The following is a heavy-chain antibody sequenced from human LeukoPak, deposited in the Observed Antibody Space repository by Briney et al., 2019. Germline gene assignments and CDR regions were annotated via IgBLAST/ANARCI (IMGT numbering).Heavy chain of an antibody. CDR2: IYYSGST. Sequence: SETLSLTCTVSGGSISSYYWSWIRQSPGKGLEWIGYIYYSGSTNYNPSLRSRVTMSVDTSRNQFSLNLTSVTAADTAVYYCARVRGPTDWFDPWGPGTLVTVSS. D-gene: IGHD2-15*01. CDR3: ARVRGPTDWFDP. V-gene: IGHV4-59*01. CDR1: GGSISSYY. J-gene: IGHJ5*02.